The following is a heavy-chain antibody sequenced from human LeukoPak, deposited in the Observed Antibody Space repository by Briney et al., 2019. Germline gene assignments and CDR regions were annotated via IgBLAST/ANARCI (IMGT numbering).Heavy chain of an antibody. CDR1: GGTFSSYA. D-gene: IGHD2-15*01. Sequence: SVKVSCKASGGTFSSYAISWVRQAPGQGLEWMGGIIPIFGTANYAQKFQGRVTITADESTSTAYMELGSLRSEDTAVYYCARDGDCSGGSCYYHNWFDPWGQGTLVTVSS. CDR3: ARDGDCSGGSCYYHNWFDP. J-gene: IGHJ5*02. CDR2: IIPIFGTA. V-gene: IGHV1-69*13.